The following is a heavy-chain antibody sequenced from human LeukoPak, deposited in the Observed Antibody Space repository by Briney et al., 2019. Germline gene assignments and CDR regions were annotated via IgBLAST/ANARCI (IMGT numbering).Heavy chain of an antibody. J-gene: IGHJ4*02. D-gene: IGHD6-19*01. V-gene: IGHV4-59*01. CDR2: MHYSGNT. CDR3: AREGIAVYYLDY. CDR1: GGSISSYY. Sequence: SETLSLTCTVSGGSISSYYWSWIRQAPGKGLEWIGYMHYSGNTNYNPSLKSRVTISVDTSKNQFSLKLSSVTAADTAVYYCAREGIAVYYLDYWGQGTLVTVSS.